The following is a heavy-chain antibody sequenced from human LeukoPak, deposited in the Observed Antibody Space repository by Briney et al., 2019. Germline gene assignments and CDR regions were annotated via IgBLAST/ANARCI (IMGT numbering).Heavy chain of an antibody. D-gene: IGHD3-22*01. CDR1: GGTFSSYA. V-gene: IGHV1-69*13. Sequence: SVKVSCKASGGTFSSYAISWVRQAPGQGLEWMGGIIPIFGTANYAQKFQGRVTITADESTSTAYMELSSLRSEDTAVYYCARVLRGVTMIVVVDAFDIWGQGTMVTVSS. CDR3: ARVLRGVTMIVVVDAFDI. CDR2: IIPIFGTA. J-gene: IGHJ3*02.